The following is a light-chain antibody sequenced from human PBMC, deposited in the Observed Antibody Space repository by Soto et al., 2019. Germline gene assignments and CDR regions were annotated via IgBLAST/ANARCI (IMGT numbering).Light chain of an antibody. J-gene: IGKJ5*01. CDR1: QDISVY. CDR2: SAS. CDR3: QKFNTGPLT. Sequence: DIQMTQSPSSLSASVGDRVTITCRASQDISVYLAWYQQKPGKVPKLLIYSASTLQSGVPSRFSGSGSGTDFTLTISSLPPEDVATYYCQKFNTGPLTFGQGTRLEIK. V-gene: IGKV1-27*01.